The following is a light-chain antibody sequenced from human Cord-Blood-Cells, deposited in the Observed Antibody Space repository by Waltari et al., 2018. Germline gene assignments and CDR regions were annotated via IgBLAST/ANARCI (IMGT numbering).Light chain of an antibody. Sequence: EIVMTQPPATLSVSPGERATLSCRASQSVSSNLAWYQQKPGQAPRPLIYGASTMATGIPARFSGSGSGTEFTLTISSLQSEDFAVYYCQQYNNWPPYTFGQGTKLEIK. J-gene: IGKJ2*01. CDR3: QQYNNWPPYT. V-gene: IGKV3-15*01. CDR1: QSVSSN. CDR2: GAS.